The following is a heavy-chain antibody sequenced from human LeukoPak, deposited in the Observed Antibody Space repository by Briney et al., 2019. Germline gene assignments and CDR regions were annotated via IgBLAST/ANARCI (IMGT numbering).Heavy chain of an antibody. J-gene: IGHJ4*02. Sequence: PGGSLRLSCAASGFTFSSYGMHWVRQAPGKGLEWVAVISYDGSNKYYADSVKGRFTISRDNSKNTLYLQMNSLRAEDTAVYYCAKDVSRTRLPGPYWGQGTLVTVSS. V-gene: IGHV3-30*18. CDR3: AKDVSRTRLPGPY. CDR1: GFTFSSYG. CDR2: ISYDGSNK. D-gene: IGHD4-11*01.